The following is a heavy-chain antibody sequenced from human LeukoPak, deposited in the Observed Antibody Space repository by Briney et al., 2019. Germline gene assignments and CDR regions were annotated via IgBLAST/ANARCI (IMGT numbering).Heavy chain of an antibody. V-gene: IGHV1-18*01. J-gene: IGHJ4*02. CDR3: ARDLSGYYDYVGGSYQGDYFDY. D-gene: IGHD3-16*02. CDR1: GYTFTSYG. Sequence: ASVKVSCKASGYTFTSYGISWVRQAPGQGLEWMGWISAYNGNTNYAQKLQGRVTMTTDTSTSTAYMELRSLRSDDTAVYYCARDLSGYYDYVGGSYQGDYFDYWGQGTLVTVSS. CDR2: ISAYNGNT.